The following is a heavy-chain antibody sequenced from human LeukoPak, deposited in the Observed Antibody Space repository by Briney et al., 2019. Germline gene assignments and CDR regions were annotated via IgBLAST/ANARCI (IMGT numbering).Heavy chain of an antibody. CDR1: GFTFSSYG. CDR2: VRDDGSNK. V-gene: IGHV3-30*02. Sequence: PGGSLRLSCAASGFTFSSYGMHWVRQAPGKGLEWVAFVRDDGSNKYYVGSVKGRFTIFRDNSKKTLFLQMNSLRAEDTAVYYCARDQFDYWGQGTLITVSS. J-gene: IGHJ4*02. CDR3: ARDQFDY.